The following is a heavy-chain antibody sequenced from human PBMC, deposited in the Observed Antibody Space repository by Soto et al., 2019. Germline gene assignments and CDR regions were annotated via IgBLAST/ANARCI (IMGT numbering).Heavy chain of an antibody. CDR3: ARPVTVTRWFDAFDI. CDR1: GGSISSSSYY. J-gene: IGHJ3*02. CDR2: IYYSGST. D-gene: IGHD4-17*01. Sequence: TAETLSLNCTVSGGSISSSSYYWGWIRQPPGKGLEWIGSIYYSGSTYYNPSLKSRVTISVDTSKNQFSLKLSSVTAADTAVYYCARPVTVTRWFDAFDIWGQGTMVTVSS. V-gene: IGHV4-39*01.